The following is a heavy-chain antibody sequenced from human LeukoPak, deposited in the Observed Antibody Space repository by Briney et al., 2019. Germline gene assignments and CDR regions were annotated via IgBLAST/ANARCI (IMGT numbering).Heavy chain of an antibody. D-gene: IGHD2-21*02. J-gene: IGHJ4*02. Sequence: AASVKVSCKASGYIFTDYYIHGVRQAPGQGLEWVGWINPNSGGKNYAQECQGRVTMTRDTSITTTYMDLSRLKSDDTAVYYCAREAVRYCGGDCQVDYWGQGNLVTVSS. V-gene: IGHV1-2*02. CDR1: GYIFTDYY. CDR3: AREAVRYCGGDCQVDY. CDR2: INPNSGGK.